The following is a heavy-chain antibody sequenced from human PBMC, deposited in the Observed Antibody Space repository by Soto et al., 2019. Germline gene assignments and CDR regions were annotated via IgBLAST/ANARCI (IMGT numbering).Heavy chain of an antibody. V-gene: IGHV4-39*01. D-gene: IGHD2-21*02. CDR3: ARSPDGKVTTANWCDP. Sequence: PSETLSLTCTVFGGSISSGRYYWSWIRQPPGKGLEWIGSSIYYTGNTYYNPSLRSRVTVSLDTSTNQFSLKLTSVTAADTALYYCARSPDGKVTTANWCDPWGQGILVTVSS. J-gene: IGHJ5*02. CDR2: SIYYTGNT. CDR1: GGSISSGRYY.